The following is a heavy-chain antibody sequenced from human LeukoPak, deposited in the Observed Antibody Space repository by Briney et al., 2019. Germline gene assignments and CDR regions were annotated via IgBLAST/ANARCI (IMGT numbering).Heavy chain of an antibody. Sequence: GGSLRLSCAASGFTFSSYSMNWVRQAPGKGLEWVAVISYDGSNKYYADSVKGRFTISRDNSKNTLYLQMNSLRAEDTAVYYCAKVGRSSYNWNEDWGQGTLVTVSS. V-gene: IGHV3-30*18. CDR3: AKVGRSSYNWNED. D-gene: IGHD1-20*01. CDR1: GFTFSSYS. J-gene: IGHJ4*02. CDR2: ISYDGSNK.